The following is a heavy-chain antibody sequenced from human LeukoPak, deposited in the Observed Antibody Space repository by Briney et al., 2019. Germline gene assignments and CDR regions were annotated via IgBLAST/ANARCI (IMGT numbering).Heavy chain of an antibody. CDR2: IYHSGST. Sequence: SETLSLTCTVSGYSISSGYYWGWIRQPPGKGLEWIGSIYHSGSTYYNPSLKSRVTISVDTSKNQLSLKLSSVTAADTAVYYCARDSSGWYRAGLDYYYYMDVWGKGTTVTISS. CDR1: GYSISSGYY. D-gene: IGHD6-19*01. J-gene: IGHJ6*03. V-gene: IGHV4-38-2*02. CDR3: ARDSSGWYRAGLDYYYYMDV.